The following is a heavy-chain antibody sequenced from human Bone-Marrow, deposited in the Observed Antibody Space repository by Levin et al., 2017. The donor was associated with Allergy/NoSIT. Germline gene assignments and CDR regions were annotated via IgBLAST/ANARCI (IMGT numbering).Heavy chain of an antibody. Sequence: GGSLRLSCTASGFTFSDAWMRWVRQVPGKGLEWIGRIKSNVVGGTTDYAPPAKGRFTISRDDSKQTLYLQMNSLKTEDTAVYHCSLDKVILPAPSGAYYYYGMDVWGQGTAVTVSS. CDR1: GFTFSDAW. CDR2: IKSNVVGGTT. J-gene: IGHJ6*02. D-gene: IGHD7-27*01. V-gene: IGHV3-15*05. CDR3: SLDKVILPAPSGAYYYYGMDV.